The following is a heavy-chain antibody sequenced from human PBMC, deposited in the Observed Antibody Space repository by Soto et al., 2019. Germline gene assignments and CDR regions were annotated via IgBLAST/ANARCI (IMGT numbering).Heavy chain of an antibody. Sequence: GGSLRLSCAASGFTFSSYGMHWVRQAPGKGLEWVAVIWYDGSNKYYADSVKGRFTISRDNSKNTLYLQWSSLKASDTAMYYCARQRIEKRKYYYDSSGYYYEFDYWGQGTLVTVSS. D-gene: IGHD3-22*01. CDR1: GFTFSSYG. CDR2: IWYDGSNK. V-gene: IGHV3-33*01. J-gene: IGHJ4*02. CDR3: ARQRIEKRKYYYDSSGYYYEFDY.